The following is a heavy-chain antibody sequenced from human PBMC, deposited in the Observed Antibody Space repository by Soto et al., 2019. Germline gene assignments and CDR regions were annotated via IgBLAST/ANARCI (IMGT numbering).Heavy chain of an antibody. D-gene: IGHD5-12*01. CDR2: MYNDGAT. CDR3: ARGPTITTDV. J-gene: IGHJ4*02. Sequence: TLSLTCTISGGSMSRYSCHWLRQPPGKGLEWIGYMYNDGATDYNPSLKSRLSMSLDTSTNQFSLRLSSVTAADTAVYFCARGPTITTDVWGRGILVTVSS. V-gene: IGHV4-59*01. CDR1: GGSMSRYS.